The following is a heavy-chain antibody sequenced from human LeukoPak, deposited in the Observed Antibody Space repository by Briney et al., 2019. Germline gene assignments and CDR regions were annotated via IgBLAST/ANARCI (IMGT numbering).Heavy chain of an antibody. CDR1: GFIFSTYG. CDR2: ITYEGGYNQ. CDR3: AKDKEYASGSHPSES. V-gene: IGHV3-30*02. D-gene: IGHD3-10*01. J-gene: IGHJ5*02. Sequence: GGSLRLSCAASGFIFSTYGMHWVRQAPGKGLEWVSFITYEGGYNQYYAESVKGRFTISRDNSKNTLYLQMISLRLEDAAVYYCAKDKEYASGSHPSESWGQGTLVTVSS.